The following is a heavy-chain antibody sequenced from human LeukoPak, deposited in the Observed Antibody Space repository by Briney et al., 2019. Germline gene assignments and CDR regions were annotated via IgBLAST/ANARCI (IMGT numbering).Heavy chain of an antibody. CDR3: ARDRAYSDYKGTTYYFDY. V-gene: IGHV4-4*07. J-gene: IGHJ4*02. Sequence: SETLSLTCTVSDGSISSYYWSWIRQPAGKGLEWIGHMYTSGSTNYNPSLKSRVTMSVDTSKNQFSLKLSSVTAADTAVYYCARDRAYSDYKGTTYYFDYWGQGTLVTVSS. CDR2: MYTSGST. CDR1: DGSISSYY. D-gene: IGHD3-10*01.